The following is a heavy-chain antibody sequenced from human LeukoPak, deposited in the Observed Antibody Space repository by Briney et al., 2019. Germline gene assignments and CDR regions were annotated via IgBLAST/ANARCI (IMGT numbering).Heavy chain of an antibody. Sequence: GGSLRLSCAASGFTFSSYGMHWVRQAPGKGLEWVAFIRYDGSNKYYADSVKGRFTISRDNSKNTLYLQMNSLRAEDTAVYYCARGPGGYYDSSGYYYSYFQHWGQGTLVTVSS. J-gene: IGHJ1*01. CDR1: GFTFSSYG. V-gene: IGHV3-30*02. CDR2: IRYDGSNK. D-gene: IGHD3-22*01. CDR3: ARGPGGYYDSSGYYYSYFQH.